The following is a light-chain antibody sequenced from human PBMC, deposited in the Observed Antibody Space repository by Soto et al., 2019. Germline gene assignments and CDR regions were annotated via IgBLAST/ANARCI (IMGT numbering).Light chain of an antibody. CDR2: KVS. Sequence: SVLPHPASVSGPPGQSITISFTGTSSDVGGYNYVSWYQQYPGRVPKLLIYKVSNRPSGVSNRFSGSKSGNTASLTISGLQAEDEADYFCTSPTPGSLYVFGTGTKGTVL. CDR1: SSDVGGYNY. J-gene: IGLJ1*01. CDR3: TSPTPGSLYV. V-gene: IGLV2-14*01.